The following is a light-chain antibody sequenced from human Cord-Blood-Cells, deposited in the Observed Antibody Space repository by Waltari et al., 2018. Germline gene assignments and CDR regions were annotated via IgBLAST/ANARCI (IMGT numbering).Light chain of an antibody. CDR2: DVS. Sequence: QSALTQPRSASGSPGQSVTISCTGTSSDVGGYNYVSWYQQHPGKAPKLMIYDVSKRPSGVPDRVSGSKSGNTASLTISGLQAEDEADYYCCSYAGSYTFVFGGGTKLTVL. J-gene: IGLJ3*02. CDR1: SSDVGGYNY. CDR3: CSYAGSYTFV. V-gene: IGLV2-11*01.